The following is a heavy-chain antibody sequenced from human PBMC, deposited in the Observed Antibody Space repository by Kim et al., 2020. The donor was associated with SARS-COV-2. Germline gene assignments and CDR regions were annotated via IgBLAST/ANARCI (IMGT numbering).Heavy chain of an antibody. V-gene: IGHV4-39*01. CDR3: ARHRRITMVRGVIFDY. D-gene: IGHD3-10*01. Sequence: SLKSRVTISVATSKNQFSLKLSSVTAADTAVYYCARHRRITMVRGVIFDYWGQGTLVTVSS. J-gene: IGHJ4*02.